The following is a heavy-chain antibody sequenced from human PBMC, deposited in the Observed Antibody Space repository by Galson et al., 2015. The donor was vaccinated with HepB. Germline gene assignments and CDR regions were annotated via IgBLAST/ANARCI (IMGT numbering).Heavy chain of an antibody. CDR3: AGVADPDYGDHAHFDS. D-gene: IGHD4-17*01. Sequence: SLRLSCAASGFTFSDYYMSWIRQAPGKGLEWLSYISSSTIYTNYADSVKGRFTISRDNVKNSMYLQMNSLRAEDTAVYYCAGVADPDYGDHAHFDSWGLGTLVTLSS. V-gene: IGHV3-11*06. J-gene: IGHJ4*02. CDR2: ISSSTIYT. CDR1: GFTFSDYY.